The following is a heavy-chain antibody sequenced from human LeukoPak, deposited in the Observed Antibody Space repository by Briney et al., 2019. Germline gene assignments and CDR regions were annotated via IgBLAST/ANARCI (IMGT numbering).Heavy chain of an antibody. CDR1: GFTFSSYS. J-gene: IGHJ4*02. V-gene: IGHV3-21*01. D-gene: IGHD5-12*01. CDR2: ISSSSSYI. Sequence: GGSLRLSCAASGFTFSSYSMNWVRQAPGKGLEWVSSISSSSSYIYYADSVKGRFTISRDNAKNSLYLQMNSLRAEDTAVYYCARGTLNSGYDSYDYWGQGTLVTVSS. CDR3: ARGTLNSGYDSYDY.